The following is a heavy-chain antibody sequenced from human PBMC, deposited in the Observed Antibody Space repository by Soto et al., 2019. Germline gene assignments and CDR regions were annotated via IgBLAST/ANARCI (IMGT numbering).Heavy chain of an antibody. CDR1: GFTFSSYG. CDR2: ISYDGSNK. CDR3: AKVRTIFGVVIMRQDFDY. D-gene: IGHD3-3*01. V-gene: IGHV3-30*18. Sequence: QVQLVESGGGVVQPGRSLRLSCAASGFTFSSYGMHWVRQAPGKGLEWVAVISYDGSNKYYADSVKGRFTISRDNSKNTLYLQMNSLRAEDTAVYYCAKVRTIFGVVIMRQDFDYWGQGTLVTVSS. J-gene: IGHJ4*02.